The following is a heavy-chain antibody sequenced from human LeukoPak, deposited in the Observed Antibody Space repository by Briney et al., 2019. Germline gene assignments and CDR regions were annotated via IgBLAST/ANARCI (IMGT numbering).Heavy chain of an antibody. J-gene: IGHJ4*02. V-gene: IGHV3-7*01. CDR3: ARDTAGYDFWSGYYNFDY. CDR2: IKQDGSEK. Sequence: ETLSLTCTVSGGSISTSNYYWGWIRQPPGRGLEWVANIKQDGSEKYYVDSAKGRFTISRDNAKNSLYLQMNSLRAEDTAVYYCARDTAGYDFWSGYYNFDYWGQGTLVTVSS. CDR1: GGSISTSNYY. D-gene: IGHD3-3*01.